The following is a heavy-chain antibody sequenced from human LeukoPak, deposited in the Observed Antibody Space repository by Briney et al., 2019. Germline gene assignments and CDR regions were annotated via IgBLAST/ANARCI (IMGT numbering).Heavy chain of an antibody. CDR3: AKILPMNENFDY. J-gene: IGHJ4*02. CDR1: GFTFSNYP. CDR2: ITDRGGIT. V-gene: IGHV3-23*01. D-gene: IGHD1-1*01. Sequence: GGSPRLSCAASGFTFSNYPMSWVRQAPGKGLEWVSTITDRGGITYYADSVKGHFTISRDNSKNTLYLQMNSLRAEDTAVYYCAKILPMNENFDYWGQGTLVTVSS.